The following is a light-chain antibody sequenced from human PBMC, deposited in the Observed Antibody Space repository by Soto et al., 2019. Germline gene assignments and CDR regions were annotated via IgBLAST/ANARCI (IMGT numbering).Light chain of an antibody. Sequence: IQLTQSPSSLSASVGDRVTITCRASQEISGYLAWYQQTPGKAPKLLIYGVSTLQDGVSSRFSGRGSGTDFSLTISSLDPEDFATYYCQNRHWAFGPGT. CDR2: GVS. CDR3: QNRHWA. CDR1: QEISGY. V-gene: IGKV1-9*01. J-gene: IGKJ1*01.